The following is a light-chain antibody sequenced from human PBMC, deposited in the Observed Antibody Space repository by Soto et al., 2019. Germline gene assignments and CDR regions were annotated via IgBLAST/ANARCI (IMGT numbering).Light chain of an antibody. CDR3: QQYGSSPLT. J-gene: IGKJ4*01. CDR1: QSVSSSY. V-gene: IGKV3-20*01. CDR2: GAS. Sequence: EIVLTQSPGTLSLSPGERATLSCRASQSVSSSYLAWYQQKPGQAPRLFIFGASNRANGIPDRFSGSGSGTDFTLTISRLEPEDFAVFYCQQYGSSPLTFGGGTKVEIK.